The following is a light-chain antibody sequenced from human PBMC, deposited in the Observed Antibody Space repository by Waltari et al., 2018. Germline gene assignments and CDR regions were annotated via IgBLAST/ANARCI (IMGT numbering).Light chain of an antibody. CDR3: CSYAGTNTWV. Sequence: QSALTQPASVSASPGQSITISCNGTSSDVGEYNLVSWYQQHPAKAPNLLIFEVSKRPTGVSNRFSASKSGNTASMTISGLQAEDEATYHCCSYAGTNTWVFGGGTKVTVL. J-gene: IGLJ2*01. CDR1: SSDVGEYNL. CDR2: EVS. V-gene: IGLV2-23*02.